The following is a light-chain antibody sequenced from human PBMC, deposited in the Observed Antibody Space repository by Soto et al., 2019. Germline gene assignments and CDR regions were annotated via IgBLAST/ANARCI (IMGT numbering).Light chain of an antibody. CDR3: CSYAGSSTFSV. CDR1: SSDVGSYNL. Sequence: QSALTQPASVSGSPGQSITISCTGTSSDVGSYNLVSWYQQHPGKAPKLMIYEGSKRPSGVSNRFSGSKSGNTASLTISGLQAEDEDDYYCCSYAGSSTFSVFGGGTKLTVL. V-gene: IGLV2-23*03. CDR2: EGS. J-gene: IGLJ2*01.